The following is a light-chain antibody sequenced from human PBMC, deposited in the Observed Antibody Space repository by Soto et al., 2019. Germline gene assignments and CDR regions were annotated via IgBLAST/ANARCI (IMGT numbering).Light chain of an antibody. CDR3: CAYTSTSALYV. V-gene: IGLV2-14*01. Sequence: QSALTQPASVSGSPGQSITISCTGTSHDIGGYKYVSWYQQHQGKAPKLMIYEVSNRPSGVSNRFSGSKSGNTASLTISGLQTEDEADYYCCAYTSTSALYVFGTGTKLTVL. J-gene: IGLJ1*01. CDR1: SHDIGGYKY. CDR2: EVS.